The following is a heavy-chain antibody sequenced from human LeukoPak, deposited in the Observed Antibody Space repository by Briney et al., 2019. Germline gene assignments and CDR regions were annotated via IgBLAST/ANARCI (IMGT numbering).Heavy chain of an antibody. V-gene: IGHV1-18*01. CDR3: ARDRDYDILTGYGWFDP. Sequence: GASVKVSCKASGYTFTSYGISWVRQAPGQGLQWMGWISAYNGNTNYAQKLQGRVTMTTDTSTSTAYMELRSLRSDDTAVYYCARDRDYDILTGYGWFDPWGQGTLVTVSS. D-gene: IGHD3-9*01. CDR1: GYTFTSYG. J-gene: IGHJ5*02. CDR2: ISAYNGNT.